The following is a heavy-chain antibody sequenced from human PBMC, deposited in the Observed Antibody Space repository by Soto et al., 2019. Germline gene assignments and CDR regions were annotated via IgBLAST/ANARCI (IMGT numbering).Heavy chain of an antibody. D-gene: IGHD2-8*01. J-gene: IGHJ5*02. CDR2: AYYSGDT. CDR1: GGSISRYY. V-gene: IGHV4-59*01. Sequence: QVQLQESGPGVVKASETLSLSCSVSGGSISRYYWSWIRQPPGKGLEWIGYAYYSGDTGYNPSLKSRVTMAVDTSKSQGSLNLSSVTAADTAVYYCARDRSTYGGGGTGEVKENWFDPWGQGALFTVSS. CDR3: ARDRSTYGGGGTGEVKENWFDP.